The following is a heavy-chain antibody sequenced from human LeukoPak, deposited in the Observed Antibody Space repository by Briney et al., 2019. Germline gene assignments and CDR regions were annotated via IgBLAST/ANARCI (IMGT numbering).Heavy chain of an antibody. CDR2: VTGDGSST. V-gene: IGHV3-43*02. D-gene: IGHD7-27*01. CDR3: ARDWGSRGKFDI. J-gene: IGHJ3*02. CDR1: GFTFEDYA. Sequence: GGSLRLSCAASGFTFEDYAMHWVRQAPGKGLEWVSFVTGDGSSTYYADSVKGRFTISRDNSKNSLYLQMNSLRAEDTAVYYCARDWGSRGKFDIWGQGTMVTVSS.